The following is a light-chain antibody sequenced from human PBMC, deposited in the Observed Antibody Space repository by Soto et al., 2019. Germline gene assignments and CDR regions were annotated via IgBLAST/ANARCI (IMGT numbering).Light chain of an antibody. CDR2: RAS. CDR1: QRVGSL. J-gene: IGKJ5*01. V-gene: IGKV3-15*01. CDR3: QQYYEWPIT. Sequence: IVLTQSPATLSVSPGERATRSCSASQRVGSLLAWYQQRPGQAPRLLIYRASSRATGTSGSFSGTGSGTEFTLTITSLQSEDFAVYYCQQYYEWPITFGQGTRLEIK.